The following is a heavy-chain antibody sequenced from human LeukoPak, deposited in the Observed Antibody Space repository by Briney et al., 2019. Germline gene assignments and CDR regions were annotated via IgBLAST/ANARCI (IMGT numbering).Heavy chain of an antibody. V-gene: IGHV1-18*01. J-gene: IGHJ6*03. Sequence: ASVKVSCKASGYTFTSYGISWVRQAPGQGLEWMGRISAYNGNTNYAQKLQGRVTMTTDTSTSTAYMELRSLRSDDTAVYYCARASSPYLCSSTSCYYYYYMDVWGKGTTVTVSS. CDR2: ISAYNGNT. D-gene: IGHD2-2*01. CDR3: ARASSPYLCSSTSCYYYYYMDV. CDR1: GYTFTSYG.